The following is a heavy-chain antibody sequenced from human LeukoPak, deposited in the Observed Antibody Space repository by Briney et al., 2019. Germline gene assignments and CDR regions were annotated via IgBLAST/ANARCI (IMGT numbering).Heavy chain of an antibody. CDR1: GFTVSSNY. CDR2: IYSGGST. J-gene: IGHJ4*02. V-gene: IGHV3-53*04. CDR3: AKLVASATTY. D-gene: IGHD2-15*01. Sequence: PGGSLRLSCAVSGFTVSSNYMSWVRQPPGKGLEWVSVIYSGGSTYYADSVKGRFTISRHDSRDTLYLQMNSLRVEDTAVYYCAKLVASATTYWGQGTLVTVSS.